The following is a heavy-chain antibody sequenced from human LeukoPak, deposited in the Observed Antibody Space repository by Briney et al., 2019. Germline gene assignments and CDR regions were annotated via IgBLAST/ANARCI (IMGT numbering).Heavy chain of an antibody. CDR3: ARVPNSRYYYYGMDV. J-gene: IGHJ6*02. Sequence: GASVKVSCKASGGTFSSYAISWVRQAPGQGLEWMGGIIPIFGTANYAQKFQGRVTITADESTSTAYMELSSLRSEDTAVYYCARVPNSRYYYYGMDVWGQGTTVTVSS. CDR1: GGTFSSYA. V-gene: IGHV1-69*13. D-gene: IGHD5-24*01. CDR2: IIPIFGTA.